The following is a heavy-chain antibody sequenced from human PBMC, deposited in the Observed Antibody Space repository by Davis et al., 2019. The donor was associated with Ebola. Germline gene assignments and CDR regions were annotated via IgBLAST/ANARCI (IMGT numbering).Heavy chain of an antibody. CDR1: GGSVSSGSYY. Sequence: SETLSLTCTVSGGSVSSGSYYWSWIRQPPGKGLEWIGYIYYSGNTNYNPSLKSRVTISVDTSKNQFSLQLSSVTAADTAVYYCARRGSGWYSYFDYWGQGTLVTVSS. D-gene: IGHD6-19*01. CDR2: IYYSGNT. J-gene: IGHJ4*02. V-gene: IGHV4-61*01. CDR3: ARRGSGWYSYFDY.